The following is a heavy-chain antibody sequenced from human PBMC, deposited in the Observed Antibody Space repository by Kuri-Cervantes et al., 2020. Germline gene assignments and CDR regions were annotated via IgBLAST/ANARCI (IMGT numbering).Heavy chain of an antibody. CDR2: INSDGSST. D-gene: IGHD2-2*01. CDR3: ARGPRALRVVPAATDY. Sequence: GESLKISCAASGFTFSSYWMHWVRQAPGKGLVWVSRINSDGSSTSYADSVEGRFTISRDNAKNTLYLQMNSLRAEDTAVYYCARGPRALRVVPAATDYWGQGTLVTVSS. CDR1: GFTFSSYW. V-gene: IGHV3-74*01. J-gene: IGHJ4*02.